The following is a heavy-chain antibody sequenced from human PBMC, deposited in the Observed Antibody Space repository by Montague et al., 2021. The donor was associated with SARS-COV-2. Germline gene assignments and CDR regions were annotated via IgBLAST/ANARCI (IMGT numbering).Heavy chain of an antibody. Sequence: CAISGDSDSIDRLTRNWNRQTPSRRSDQLGGTYYMSKWSTNYAVSVQSRITVNPDTSKNHFSLQLNSVTPEDTAVYYCARGQNFGSGNSCNFDHWGQGTQVSVSS. CDR2: TYYMSKWST. V-gene: IGHV6-1*01. J-gene: IGHJ4*02. CDR1: GDSDSIDRLT. D-gene: IGHD3-10*01. CDR3: ARGQNFGSGNSCNFDH.